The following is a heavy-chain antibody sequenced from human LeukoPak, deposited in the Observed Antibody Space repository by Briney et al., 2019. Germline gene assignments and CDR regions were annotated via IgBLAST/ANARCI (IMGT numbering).Heavy chain of an antibody. CDR2: IYYSGST. CDR3: ARDSDSANYYYMDV. V-gene: IGHV4-39*07. Sequence: PSETLSLTCTVSGGSISSSSYYWGWIRQPPGKGLEWIGSIYYSGSTYYNPSLKSRVTISVDTSKNQFSLKLSSVTAADTAVYYCARDSDSANYYYMDVWDKGTTVTVSS. J-gene: IGHJ6*03. D-gene: IGHD5-18*01. CDR1: GGSISSSSYY.